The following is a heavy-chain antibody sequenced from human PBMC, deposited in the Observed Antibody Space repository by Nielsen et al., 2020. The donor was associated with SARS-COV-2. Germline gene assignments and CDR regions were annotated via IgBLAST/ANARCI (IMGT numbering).Heavy chain of an antibody. CDR2: IYYSGST. Sequence: SETLSLTCTVSGGSISSYSWSWIRQPPGKGLEWIGYIYYSGSTNYSPSLKSRVTMSVDTSKNQFSLNLSSVTAADTAIYYCAREGDSRVPGNWFERWGQGTLVIVSS. CDR3: AREGDSRVPGNWFER. V-gene: IGHV4-59*12. J-gene: IGHJ5*02. CDR1: GGSISSYS. D-gene: IGHD2-2*01.